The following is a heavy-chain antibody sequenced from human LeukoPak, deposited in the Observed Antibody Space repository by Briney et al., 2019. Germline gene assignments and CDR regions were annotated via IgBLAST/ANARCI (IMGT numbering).Heavy chain of an antibody. CDR1: GFTVSSNY. J-gene: IGHJ4*02. CDR3: ARAWYYYDSSGYRD. V-gene: IGHV3-53*01. CDR2: IYSGGST. D-gene: IGHD3-22*01. Sequence: GGSLRLSCAASGFTVSSNYMSWVRQAPGKGLEWVSVIYSGGSTYYADSVKGRFTISRDNSKNTLYLQMNSPRAEDTAVYYCARAWYYYDSSGYRDWGQGTLVTVSS.